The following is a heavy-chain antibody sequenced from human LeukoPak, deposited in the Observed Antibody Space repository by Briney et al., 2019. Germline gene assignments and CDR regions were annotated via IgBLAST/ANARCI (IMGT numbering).Heavy chain of an antibody. Sequence: QPGGSLRLSCAASGFTFSTYEMHWVRQAPGKGLEWVSDISSSGSTVYYADSVKGRFTTSRDNAKNFLYLQMHSLRAEDTDVYYCSLLAVASPQDYWGQGTLVTVSS. CDR2: ISSSGSTV. D-gene: IGHD6-19*01. J-gene: IGHJ4*02. V-gene: IGHV3-48*03. CDR3: SLLAVASPQDY. CDR1: GFTFSTYE.